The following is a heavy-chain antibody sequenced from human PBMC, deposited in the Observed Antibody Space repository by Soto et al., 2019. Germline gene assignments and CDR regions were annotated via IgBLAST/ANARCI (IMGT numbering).Heavy chain of an antibody. V-gene: IGHV4-59*01. Sequence: QVQLQESGPGLVKPSETLSLTCTVSGGSLSGYYWSWIRQAPGKGLEWVGYINYSENINYNPSLKSRLTISVDTSKNQFSLKLRSVTAADTAVYYCARTYPPTAAGTGWYFNLWGRGTLVTVSS. CDR2: INYSENI. CDR3: ARTYPPTAAGTGWYFNL. J-gene: IGHJ2*01. CDR1: GGSLSGYY. D-gene: IGHD6-13*01.